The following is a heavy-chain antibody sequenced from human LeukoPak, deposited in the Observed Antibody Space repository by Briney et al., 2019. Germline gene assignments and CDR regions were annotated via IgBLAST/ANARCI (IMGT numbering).Heavy chain of an antibody. J-gene: IGHJ4*02. V-gene: IGHV4-59*12. Sequence: SETLSLTCTVSGDSITSYYWSWVRQPPGKGLEWIGYIYYTGSTNYNPSLKSRVTMSVDTSKNQFSLKLSSVTAADTAVYYCASGLLDGSPFDYWGQGTLVTVSS. CDR1: GDSITSYY. D-gene: IGHD3-10*01. CDR2: IYYTGST. CDR3: ASGLLDGSPFDY.